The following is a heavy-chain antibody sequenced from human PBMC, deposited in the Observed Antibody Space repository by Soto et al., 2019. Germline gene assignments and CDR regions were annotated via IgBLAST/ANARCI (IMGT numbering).Heavy chain of an antibody. D-gene: IGHD3-22*01. CDR1: GFTFGSYA. V-gene: IGHV3-23*01. Sequence: GGSLRLSCAAAGFTFGSYAMRWVRQAPGKGLEWVSSINGSGGSTYYADSVKGRFTISRDNSKNTLYLQMNSLRAEDTAVYYCAKVYYDSSGYYYGPFDYWGQGTLVTVSS. CDR3: AKVYYDSSGYYYGPFDY. CDR2: INGSGGST. J-gene: IGHJ4*02.